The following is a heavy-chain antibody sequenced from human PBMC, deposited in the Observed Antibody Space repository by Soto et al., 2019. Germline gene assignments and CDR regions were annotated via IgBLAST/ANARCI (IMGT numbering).Heavy chain of an antibody. V-gene: IGHV3-30*04. CDR3: ARGGYSSGWTYFDY. CDR2: ISYDGSKT. Sequence: QVQLVESGGGVVQPGTSLRLSCAASGFTFSTYAIHWVRQAPGKGLEWVTMISYDGSKTYYADSVKGRFTISRDSSKNTLYLQMNSLGAEDTAVYYCARGGYSSGWTYFDYWGQGTLVTFSS. J-gene: IGHJ4*02. D-gene: IGHD6-19*01. CDR1: GFTFSTYA.